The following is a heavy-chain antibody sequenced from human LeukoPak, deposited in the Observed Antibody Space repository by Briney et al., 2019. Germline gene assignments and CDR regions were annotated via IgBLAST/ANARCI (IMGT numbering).Heavy chain of an antibody. V-gene: IGHV4-39*01. J-gene: IGHJ6*02. CDR3: VRQSTGVRWAVYAVDV. D-gene: IGHD5/OR15-5a*01. Sequence: SETLSLTCTVSGGSINSSRSYWGWIRQPPGKGLECSGSVYYSGSTYYNPSLKSRITISVDTSRNQFSLKLNSVTAADTAVYYCVRQSTGVRWAVYAVDVWGQGTTVTVSS. CDR1: GGSINSSRSY. CDR2: VYYSGST.